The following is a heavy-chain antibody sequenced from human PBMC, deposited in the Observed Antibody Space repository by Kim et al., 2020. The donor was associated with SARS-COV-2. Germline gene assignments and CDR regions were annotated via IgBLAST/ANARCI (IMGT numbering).Heavy chain of an antibody. CDR2: INHSGST. Sequence: SETLSLTCAVYGGSFSGYYWSWIRQPPGKGLEWIGEINHSGSTNYNPSLKSRVTISVDTSKNQFSLKLSSVTAADTAVYYCARGLYGSGSYYRTCWFDPWGQGTQVTVSS. V-gene: IGHV4-34*01. CDR1: GGSFSGYY. D-gene: IGHD3-10*01. CDR3: ARGLYGSGSYYRTCWFDP. J-gene: IGHJ5*02.